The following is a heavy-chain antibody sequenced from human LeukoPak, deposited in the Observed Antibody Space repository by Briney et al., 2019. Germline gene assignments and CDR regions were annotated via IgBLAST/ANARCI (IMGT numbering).Heavy chain of an antibody. CDR2: ISAYNGNT. CDR1: GYTFTSYG. J-gene: IGHJ3*02. CDR3: ASSTPGKDAFDI. D-gene: IGHD2/OR15-2a*01. V-gene: IGHV1-18*01. Sequence: GASVKVSCKASGYTFTSYGISWVRQAPGQGLEWMGRISAYNGNTNYAQKLQGRVTMTTDTSTSTAYMELRSLRSDDTAVYYCASSTPGKDAFDIWGQGTMVTVSS.